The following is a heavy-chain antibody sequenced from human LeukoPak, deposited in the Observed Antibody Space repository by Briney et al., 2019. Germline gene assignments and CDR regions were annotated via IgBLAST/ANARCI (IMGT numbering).Heavy chain of an antibody. CDR2: IRYDGSNK. Sequence: GGSLRLSCAASGFTFSSYGMHWVRQAPGKGLEWVAFIRYDGSNKYYADSVKGRFTISRDNSKNTLYVRMNSLRAEDTAVYYCARGENQSFDSWGQGTLVTVSS. CDR1: GFTFSSYG. V-gene: IGHV3-30*02. CDR3: ARGENQSFDS. J-gene: IGHJ4*02. D-gene: IGHD1-14*01.